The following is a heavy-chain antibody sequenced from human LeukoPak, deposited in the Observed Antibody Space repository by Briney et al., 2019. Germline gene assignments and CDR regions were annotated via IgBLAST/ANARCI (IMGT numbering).Heavy chain of an antibody. Sequence: SETLSLTCTVSGGSISSSSAYWGWIRQPPRKGLEWIGSIYYSKNTYYNPSLKSRVTISADPSKNQFSLTLGSVSATDTAVYYCVSPRGFSYGYFDYWGQGTLVTVSS. J-gene: IGHJ4*02. V-gene: IGHV4-39*01. CDR1: GGSISSSSAY. CDR3: VSPRGFSYGYFDY. CDR2: IYYSKNT. D-gene: IGHD5-18*01.